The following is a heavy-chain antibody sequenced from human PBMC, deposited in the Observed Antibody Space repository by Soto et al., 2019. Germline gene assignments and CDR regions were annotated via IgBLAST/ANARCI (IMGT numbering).Heavy chain of an antibody. Sequence: QLQLQESGSGLVNPSQTLSLTCAVSGGSTSSGGYSWSWLRQPPGKGLEWIGYISHSGSTYYNPSLKSRVTVSVDTSKNQFSLRLSSVTAADTAVYYCARGGLLPDYWGQGTLVTVSS. D-gene: IGHD6-19*01. CDR3: ARGGLLPDY. V-gene: IGHV4-30-2*01. J-gene: IGHJ4*02. CDR2: ISHSGST. CDR1: GGSTSSGGYS.